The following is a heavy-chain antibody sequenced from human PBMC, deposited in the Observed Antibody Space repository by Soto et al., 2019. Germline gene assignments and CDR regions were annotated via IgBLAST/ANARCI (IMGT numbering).Heavy chain of an antibody. CDR1: GYTFTSDA. D-gene: IGHD3-16*01. V-gene: IGHV1-3*01. CDR2: INAGNGNT. J-gene: IGHJ3*02. CDR3: ARFRLIRGSYDAFDI. Sequence: QVQLVQSGAEVKKPGASVKVSCKASGYTFTSDAMHWVRQAPGQRLGWMGWINAGNGNTKYSQEFQGRVTITRDTSASTAYMELSSLRSEDTAVYYCARFRLIRGSYDAFDIWGQGTMVTVSS.